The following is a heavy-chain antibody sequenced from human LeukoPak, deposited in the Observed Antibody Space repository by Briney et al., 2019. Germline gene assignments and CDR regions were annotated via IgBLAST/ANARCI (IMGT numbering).Heavy chain of an antibody. J-gene: IGHJ6*03. CDR3: ASRSSGWPFLYYFYMDV. Sequence: SVKVSCKASGETFSNYVISWVRQAPGQGLEWMGGIIPFLGTTNYAQKFQGRVTITTDESTRTAYMELSSLRSEDTAVYYCASRSSGWPFLYYFYMDVWGKGTTVTVSS. V-gene: IGHV1-69*05. D-gene: IGHD6-19*01. CDR1: GETFSNYV. CDR2: IIPFLGTT.